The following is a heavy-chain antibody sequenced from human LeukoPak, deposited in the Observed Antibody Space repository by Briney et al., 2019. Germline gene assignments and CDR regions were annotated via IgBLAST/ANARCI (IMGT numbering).Heavy chain of an antibody. J-gene: IGHJ4*02. CDR3: AKDRERWGGYSYGLPFDY. Sequence: GGSLRLSCAASGFIFSTYGMHWVRQAPGKGLEWVAFIRYDGSNKYYADSVKGRFTISRDNSKNTMYLQLNSLRVEDTAVYYCAKDRERWGGYSYGLPFDYWGQGILVTVSS. D-gene: IGHD5-18*01. CDR2: IRYDGSNK. V-gene: IGHV3-30*02. CDR1: GFIFSTYG.